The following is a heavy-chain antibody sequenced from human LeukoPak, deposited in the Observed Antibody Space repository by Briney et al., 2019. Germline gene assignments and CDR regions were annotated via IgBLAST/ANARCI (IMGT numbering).Heavy chain of an antibody. CDR2: IRYDGSNK. V-gene: IGHV3-30*02. D-gene: IGHD2-2*01. CDR3: AKDSQWSRIDCSSTSCYQDY. CDR1: GFTFSSYG. J-gene: IGHJ4*02. Sequence: PGGSLRLSCAASGFTFSSYGMNWVRQAPGKGLEWVAFIRYDGSNKYYADSVKGRFTISRDNSKNTLYLQMNSLRAEDTTVYYCAKDSQWSRIDCSSTSCYQDYWGQGTLVTVSS.